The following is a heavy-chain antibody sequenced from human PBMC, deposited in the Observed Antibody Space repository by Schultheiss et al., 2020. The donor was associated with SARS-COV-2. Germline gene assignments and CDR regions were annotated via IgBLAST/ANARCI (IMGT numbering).Heavy chain of an antibody. V-gene: IGHV3-74*01. CDR1: GFNFNAYA. J-gene: IGHJ3*02. CDR2: MSNDGSIT. D-gene: IGHD6-13*01. CDR3: AREAAGINAFDI. Sequence: GGSLRLSCAASGFNFNAYAMSWVRQAPGRGLEWVSRMSNDGSITNYADSVKGRFTISRHNSKNTLFLQMSSLRAEDTAVYYCAREAAGINAFDIWGQGTMVTVSS.